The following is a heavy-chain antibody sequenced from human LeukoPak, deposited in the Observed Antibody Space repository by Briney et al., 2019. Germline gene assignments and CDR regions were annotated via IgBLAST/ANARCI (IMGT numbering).Heavy chain of an antibody. CDR2: IYPNSGGT. CDR1: GYTFTGYY. J-gene: IGHJ4*02. D-gene: IGHD2-2*01. V-gene: IGHV1-2*02. Sequence: GASVKVSCKASGYTFTGYYMHWVRQAPGQGLEWMGWIYPNSGGTNYAQKFQGRVTMTRDTSISTAYMELSRLRSDDTAVYYCARGKGYCSSTSCYPYYFDYWGQGTLVTVSS. CDR3: ARGKGYCSSTSCYPYYFDY.